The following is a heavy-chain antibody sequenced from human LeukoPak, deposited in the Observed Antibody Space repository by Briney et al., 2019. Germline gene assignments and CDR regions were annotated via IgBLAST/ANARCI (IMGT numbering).Heavy chain of an antibody. CDR1: GGSISSSSYY. CDR3: ARDPSSSWYGVWWFDP. D-gene: IGHD6-13*01. Sequence: PSETLSLTCTVSGGSISSSSYYWGWVRQPRGRGLEWIGSIYYSGSTYYNPSRKSRVTISVDTSKNHFSLKLSSVTAADTAVYYCARDPSSSWYGVWWFDPWGQGTLVTVSS. CDR2: IYYSGST. J-gene: IGHJ5*02. V-gene: IGHV4-39*07.